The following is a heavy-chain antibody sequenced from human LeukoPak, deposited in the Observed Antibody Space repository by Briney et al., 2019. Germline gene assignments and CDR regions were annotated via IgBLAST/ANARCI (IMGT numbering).Heavy chain of an antibody. V-gene: IGHV4-59*01. Sequence: PSETLSLTCTVSGGSISSYYWSWIRQPPGKGPEWIGYIYYSGSTNYNPSLKSRVTISVDTSRNQFSLKLSSVTAADTAVYYCARGVEWLGELDYRGQGTLVTVSS. J-gene: IGHJ4*02. CDR1: GGSISSYY. CDR2: IYYSGST. CDR3: ARGVEWLGELDY. D-gene: IGHD6-19*01.